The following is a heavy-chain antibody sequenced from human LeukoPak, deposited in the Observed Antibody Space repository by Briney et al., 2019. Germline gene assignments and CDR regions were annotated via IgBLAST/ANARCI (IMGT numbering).Heavy chain of an antibody. CDR1: GFIFSSYS. CDR2: ISSSSSTI. Sequence: GGSLRLSCAASGFIFSSYSMNWVRQAPGKGLEWVSYISSSSSTIYYADSVKGRFTISRDNAKNSLYLQMNSLRAEDTAVYYCARRHGMDVWGKGTTVTVSS. J-gene: IGHJ6*04. CDR3: ARRHGMDV. V-gene: IGHV3-48*04.